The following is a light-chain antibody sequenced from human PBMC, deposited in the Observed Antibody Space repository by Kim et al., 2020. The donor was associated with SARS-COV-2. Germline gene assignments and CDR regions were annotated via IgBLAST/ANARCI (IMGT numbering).Light chain of an antibody. J-gene: IGKJ1*01. CDR1: QSISTD. Sequence: EIVMTQSPATLSVSPGERVTLSCRASQSISTDLAWYRQTPGQAPRLLIYGASTRATGIPARFSGSGSGTEFTLTISSLQSEDFAVYYCQQYSHRWAFGQGTKVEI. CDR3: QQYSHRWA. V-gene: IGKV3-15*01. CDR2: GAS.